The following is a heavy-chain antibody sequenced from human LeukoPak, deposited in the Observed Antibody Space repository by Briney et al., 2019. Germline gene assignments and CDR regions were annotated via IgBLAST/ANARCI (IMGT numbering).Heavy chain of an antibody. Sequence: SETLSLTCAVYGGSFSGYYWSWIRQPPGKGLEWIGEINHSGSTNYNPSLKCRVTISVDTSKNQFSLKLSSVTAADTAVYYCARGREMATIMFDYWGQGTLVTVSS. CDR3: ARGREMATIMFDY. D-gene: IGHD5-24*01. CDR1: GGSFSGYY. V-gene: IGHV4-34*01. J-gene: IGHJ4*02. CDR2: INHSGST.